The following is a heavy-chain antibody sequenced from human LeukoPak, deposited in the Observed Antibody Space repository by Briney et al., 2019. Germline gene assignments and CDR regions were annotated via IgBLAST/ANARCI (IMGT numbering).Heavy chain of an antibody. V-gene: IGHV4-4*07. Sequence: SETLSLTCTVSGGSISSYYWNWIRQPAGKALEWIGRIYTSGSTNYNPSLRSRVTMSVDTSKNQFSLKLTSVTAADTAVYYCARGSGGYYLFDYWGQGTLVTVSS. CDR1: GGSISSYY. CDR2: IYTSGST. J-gene: IGHJ4*02. CDR3: ARGSGGYYLFDY. D-gene: IGHD3-22*01.